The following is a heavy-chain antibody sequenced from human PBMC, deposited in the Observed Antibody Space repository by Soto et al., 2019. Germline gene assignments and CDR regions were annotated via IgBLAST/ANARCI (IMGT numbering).Heavy chain of an antibody. V-gene: IGHV4-30-2*01. CDR3: ARDPSYYYGSRLRRWFDP. J-gene: IGHJ5*02. D-gene: IGHD3-10*01. Sequence: PSETLSLTCTVSGGSISSGGSSWSWIRQPPGKGLEWIGYIYHSGSTYYNPSLKSRVTISVDRSKNQFSLKLSSVTAADTAVYYCARDPSYYYGSRLRRWFDPWGQGTLVTVSS. CDR1: GGSISSGGSS. CDR2: IYHSGST.